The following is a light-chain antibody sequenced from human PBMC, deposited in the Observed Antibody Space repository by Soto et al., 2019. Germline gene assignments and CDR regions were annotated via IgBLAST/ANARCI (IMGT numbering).Light chain of an antibody. J-gene: IGLJ1*01. CDR1: SSDIGDYDY. CDR2: EGT. CDR3: CSYAGSTTYV. V-gene: IGLV2-23*01. Sequence: QSALTQPASVSGSPGQSITISCTGTSSDIGDYDYVSWYQHLPGKAPKLIIYEGTKRPSGVSNRFSGSRSGNTASLTISGLQAEDEADYYCCSYAGSTTYVFGTGTKVTVL.